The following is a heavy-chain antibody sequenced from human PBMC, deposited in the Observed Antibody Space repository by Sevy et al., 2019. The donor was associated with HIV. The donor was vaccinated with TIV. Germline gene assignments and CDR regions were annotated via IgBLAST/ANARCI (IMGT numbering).Heavy chain of an antibody. CDR1: GFTFGDFA. D-gene: IGHD2-8*02. CDR3: AKSPTGSESKPDY. V-gene: IGHV3-23*05. CDR2: IYHSGGTT. Sequence: GGSLRLSCAASGFTFGDFAMIWARQAPVKGLEWLSSIYHSGGTTYIVDSVKGRFTISRDNSKNTLYLQMDNLRADDTAIYYCAKSPTGSESKPDYWGQGTLVTVSS. J-gene: IGHJ4*02.